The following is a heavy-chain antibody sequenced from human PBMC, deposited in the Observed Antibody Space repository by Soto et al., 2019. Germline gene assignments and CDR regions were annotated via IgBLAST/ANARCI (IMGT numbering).Heavy chain of an antibody. D-gene: IGHD3-22*01. V-gene: IGHV4-34*01. CDR2: INHSGST. CDR3: ARDFLYYYDSSGYYYSYYYYGMDV. J-gene: IGHJ6*02. Sequence: WIRHPQGQGLGWRGEINHSGSTNYNPCLKSRVTISVDTSKNQFSLKLSSVTAADTAVYYCARDFLYYYDSSGYYYSYYYYGMDVWGQGTTVTVSS.